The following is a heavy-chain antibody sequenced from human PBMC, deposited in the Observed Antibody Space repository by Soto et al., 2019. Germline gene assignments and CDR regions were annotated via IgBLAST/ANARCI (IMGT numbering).Heavy chain of an antibody. CDR1: GNRFTSYW. D-gene: IGHD1-1*01. CDR3: ARAIEMSTIGWFDP. V-gene: IGHV5-51*01. J-gene: IGHJ5*02. Sequence: EVQLVQSGAEVKKPGESLKISCKGSGNRFTSYWIGWVRQMPGKGLEWMGIIYPGDSDTRYRPSLRGQVTISADKSISTAYLQWSSLKASDTAIYYCARAIEMSTIGWFDPWGQGTLVTVSS. CDR2: IYPGDSDT.